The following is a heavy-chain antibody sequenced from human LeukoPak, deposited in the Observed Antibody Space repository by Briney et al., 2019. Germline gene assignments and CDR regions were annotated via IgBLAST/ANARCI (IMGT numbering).Heavy chain of an antibody. J-gene: IGHJ6*02. Sequence: ASVKVSCKASGYTFTSYYMHWVRQAPGQGLEWMGIINPSGGSTSYAQKFQGRVTMTRDTSTSTAYMELSSLRSEDTAVYYCARDGVAAAGTRRYYYYGMDVWGQGTTVTVSS. CDR1: GYTFTSYY. D-gene: IGHD6-13*01. V-gene: IGHV1-46*01. CDR2: INPSGGST. CDR3: ARDGVAAAGTRRYYYYGMDV.